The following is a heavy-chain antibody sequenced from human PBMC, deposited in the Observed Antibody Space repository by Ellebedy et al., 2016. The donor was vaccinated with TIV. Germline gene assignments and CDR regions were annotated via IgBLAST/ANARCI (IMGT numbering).Heavy chain of an antibody. CDR2: INPSSGDT. J-gene: IGHJ4*02. D-gene: IGHD6-13*01. CDR1: GYTFTAYY. Sequence: ASVKVSXXASGYTFTAYYIHWVREAPGQGLEWMGWINPSSGDTTFAQEFQGRVTMTRDTSINSAYMELTRLTSDDTAVYYCAREHTSSRALDYWGQGALVTVSS. CDR3: AREHTSSRALDY. V-gene: IGHV1-2*02.